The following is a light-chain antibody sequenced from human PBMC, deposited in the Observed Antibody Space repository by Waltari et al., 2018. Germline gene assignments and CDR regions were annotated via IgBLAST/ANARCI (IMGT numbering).Light chain of an antibody. V-gene: IGKV3-20*01. CDR2: GAS. J-gene: IGKJ2*01. Sequence: IVLTQSTGTLSLPLAVRTTLSGRASHADNGDYLAWYQQKPGQAPRLLIYGASRRATGIPDRFRGDGSGTDFTLTISRLEPDDFVMYFCQQYGNTPYTFGQGTKLHIE. CDR1: HADNGDY. CDR3: QQYGNTPYT.